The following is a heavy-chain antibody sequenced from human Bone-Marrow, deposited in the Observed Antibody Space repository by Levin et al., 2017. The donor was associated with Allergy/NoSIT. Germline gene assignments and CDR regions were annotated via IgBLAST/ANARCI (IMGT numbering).Heavy chain of an antibody. CDR3: ARVSYYGSGSYEEDFDY. CDR1: GGSISSSSYY. V-gene: IGHV4-39*07. Sequence: SETLSLTCTVSGGSISSSSYYWGWIRQPPGKGLEWIGSIYYSGSTYYNPSLKSRVTISVDTSKNQFSLKLSSVTAADTAVYYCARVSYYGSGSYEEDFDYWGQGTLVTVSS. CDR2: IYYSGST. D-gene: IGHD3-10*01. J-gene: IGHJ4*02.